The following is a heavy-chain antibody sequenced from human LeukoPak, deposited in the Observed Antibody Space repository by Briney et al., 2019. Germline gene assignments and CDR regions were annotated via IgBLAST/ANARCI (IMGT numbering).Heavy chain of an antibody. CDR2: IIPIFGTA. CDR3: ARYSRGSGSYYSPNAFDI. D-gene: IGHD3-10*01. V-gene: IGHV1-69*01. Sequence: SVKVSFKASGGTFSSYAISWVRQAPGQGLEWMGGIIPIFGTANYAQKFQGRVTITADESTSTAYMELSSLRSEDTAVYYCARYSRGSGSYYSPNAFDIWGQGTMVTVSS. CDR1: GGTFSSYA. J-gene: IGHJ3*02.